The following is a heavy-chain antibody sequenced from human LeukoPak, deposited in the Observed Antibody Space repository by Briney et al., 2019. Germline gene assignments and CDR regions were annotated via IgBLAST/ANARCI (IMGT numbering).Heavy chain of an antibody. CDR1: GGSFSGYY. Sequence: SETLSLTCAVYGGSFSGYYWSWIRQPPGKGLEWIGEINHSGSTNYSPSLKSRVTISVDTSERQFSLQLSSVTAADTAVYYCARGTSPGYCISASCYEKYYYYMAVWGKGTTVNVSS. D-gene: IGHD2-2*01. J-gene: IGHJ6*03. CDR2: INHSGST. V-gene: IGHV4-34*01. CDR3: ARGTSPGYCISASCYEKYYYYMAV.